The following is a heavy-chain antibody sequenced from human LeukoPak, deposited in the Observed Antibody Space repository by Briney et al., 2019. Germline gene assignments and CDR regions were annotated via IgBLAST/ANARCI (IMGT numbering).Heavy chain of an antibody. Sequence: SESLSLTCTVSGGSISSYYWSWIRQPPGKGLEWIGEINHSGSTNYNPSLKSRVTISVDTSKNQFSLKLSSVTAADTAVYYCARRSLRGLVIGLDYWGQGTLVTVSS. CDR1: GGSISSYY. J-gene: IGHJ4*02. D-gene: IGHD2-21*01. CDR2: INHSGST. V-gene: IGHV4-34*01. CDR3: ARRSLRGLVIGLDY.